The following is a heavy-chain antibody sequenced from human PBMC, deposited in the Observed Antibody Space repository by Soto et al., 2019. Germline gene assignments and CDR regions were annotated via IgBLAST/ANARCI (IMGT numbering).Heavy chain of an antibody. CDR3: AKQSRPPGILTGYYLRFDI. CDR2: IIGIFGKT. J-gene: IGHJ3*02. Sequence: GASVKVSCKASGGTYSSYTFSWVRQAPGQGLQWMGGIIGIFGKTDYAQKFQGRLTIAADASTSTVYMELSSLSSEDTAVYYCAKQSRPPGILTGYYLRFDIWGQGTMVTVSS. D-gene: IGHD3-9*01. V-gene: IGHV1-69*13. CDR1: GGTYSSYT.